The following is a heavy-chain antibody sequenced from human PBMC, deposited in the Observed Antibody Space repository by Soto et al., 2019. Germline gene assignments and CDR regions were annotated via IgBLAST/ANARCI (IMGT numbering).Heavy chain of an antibody. CDR2: IYWDDDK. CDR3: AHSLQQGYDFWSGRDNWFDP. V-gene: IGHV2-5*02. CDR1: GFSLSTSGVG. D-gene: IGHD3-3*01. J-gene: IGHJ5*02. Sequence: SGPTLVNPTQTLTLTCTFSGFSLSTSGVGVGWIRQPPGKALEWLALIYWDDDKRYSPSLKSRLTITKDTSKNQVVLTMTNMDPVDTATYYCAHSLQQGYDFWSGRDNWFDPWGQGTLVTVSS.